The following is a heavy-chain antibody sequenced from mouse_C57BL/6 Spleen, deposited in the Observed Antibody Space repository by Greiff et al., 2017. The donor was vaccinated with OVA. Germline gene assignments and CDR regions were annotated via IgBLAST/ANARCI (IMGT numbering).Heavy chain of an antibody. V-gene: IGHV14-4*01. Sequence: VQLQQSGAELVRPGASVKLSCTASGFNIKDDYMHWVKQRPEQGLEWIGWIDPENGDTEYASKFQGTATLTADPSSNPAYLQDSSLTSEDTAVYYCSRDCDFAYWGQGTMVTVSA. CDR1: GFNIKDDY. J-gene: IGHJ3*01. CDR2: IDPENGDT. CDR3: SRDCDFAY.